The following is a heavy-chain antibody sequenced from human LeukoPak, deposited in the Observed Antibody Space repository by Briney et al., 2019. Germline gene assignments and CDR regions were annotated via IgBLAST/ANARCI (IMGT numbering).Heavy chain of an antibody. D-gene: IGHD2-2*01. V-gene: IGHV1-69*05. J-gene: IGHJ4*02. Sequence: SVKLSCKASAGTFSSYAISWVRQAPGQGLEWMGGIIPIFGTAIYAKKFQGRVTITTDESTSTAYMELSSLRSEDTAVYYCARGRVPSYYFDYWGQEALVTVSS. CDR3: ARGRVPSYYFDY. CDR2: IIPIFGTA. CDR1: AGTFSSYA.